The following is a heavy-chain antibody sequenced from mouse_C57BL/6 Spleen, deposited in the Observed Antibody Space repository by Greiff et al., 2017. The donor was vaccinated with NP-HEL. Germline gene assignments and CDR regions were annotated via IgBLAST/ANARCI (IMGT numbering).Heavy chain of an antibody. CDR1: GYTFTSYW. V-gene: IGHV1-52*01. D-gene: IGHD2-1*01. Sequence: QVQLQQPGAELVRPGSSVKLSCKASGYTFTSYWMHWVKQRPIQGLEWIGNIDPSDSETHYNQKFKDKATLTVDKSSSTAYMQLSSLTSEDSAVYYCARQGDYGNYLRGAMDYWGQGTSVTVSS. CDR3: ARQGDYGNYLRGAMDY. CDR2: IDPSDSET. J-gene: IGHJ4*01.